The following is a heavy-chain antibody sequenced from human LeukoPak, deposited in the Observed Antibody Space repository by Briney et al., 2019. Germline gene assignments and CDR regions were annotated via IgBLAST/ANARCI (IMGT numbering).Heavy chain of an antibody. J-gene: IGHJ5*02. V-gene: IGHV4-38-2*02. CDR1: GYSISSGYY. Sequence: SETLSLTCTVSGYSISSGYYWGWIRQPPGKGLEWIGSIYHSGSTYYNPSLKSRVTISVATSKNQSSLKLSSVTAADTAVYYCARAAATTWGWFDPWGQGTLVTVFS. CDR3: ARAAATTWGWFDP. D-gene: IGHD2/OR15-2a*01. CDR2: IYHSGST.